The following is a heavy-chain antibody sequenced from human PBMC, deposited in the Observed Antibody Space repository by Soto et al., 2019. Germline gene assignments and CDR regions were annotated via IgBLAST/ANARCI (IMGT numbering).Heavy chain of an antibody. J-gene: IGHJ5*02. CDR1: GYTLADSY. CDR2: INPNTGGE. V-gene: IGHV1-2*02. CDR3: ARALRLNISGRYYGHHLVDP. D-gene: IGHD3-3*01. Sequence: GASVKVSCKXSGYTLADSYIHWVRQAPGQGLERMGCINPNTGGEIRAQRFKGRISMTRDTSTNTAYMELRSLRSDDTAVYYCARALRLNISGRYYGHHLVDPWGHANVVTVSS.